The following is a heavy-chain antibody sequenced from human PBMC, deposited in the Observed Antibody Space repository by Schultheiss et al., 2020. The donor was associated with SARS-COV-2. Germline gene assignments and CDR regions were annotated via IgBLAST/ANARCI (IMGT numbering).Heavy chain of an antibody. CDR1: GFTFSGSA. V-gene: IGHV4-4*02. D-gene: IGHD6-13*01. CDR2: IYHSGST. CDR3: ARAVLGAAAGIHFDY. Sequence: GSLRLSCAASGFTFSGSAMHWVRQAPGKGLEWIGEIYHSGSTNYNPSLKSRVTISVDKSKNQFSLKLSSVTAADTAVYYCARAVLGAAAGIHFDYWGQGTLVTVSS. J-gene: IGHJ4*02.